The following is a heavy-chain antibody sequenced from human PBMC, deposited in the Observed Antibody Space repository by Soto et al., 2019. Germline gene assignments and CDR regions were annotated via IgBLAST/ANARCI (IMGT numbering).Heavy chain of an antibody. Sequence: SSETLSLTCTVSGDSISSSYWNWIRQAPGKGLEWIGYIDDTGSTNYNPSLKSRVTLSVDPSNNQYSLKLSSVTAADTAVNYCARGVLEWLLRDSYYYYIDVWGKGTTVTVSS. D-gene: IGHD3-3*01. CDR2: IDDTGST. V-gene: IGHV4-59*01. J-gene: IGHJ6*03. CDR3: ARGVLEWLLRDSYYYYIDV. CDR1: GDSISSSY.